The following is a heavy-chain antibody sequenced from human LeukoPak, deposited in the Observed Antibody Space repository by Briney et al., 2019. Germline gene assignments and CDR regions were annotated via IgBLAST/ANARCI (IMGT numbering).Heavy chain of an antibody. V-gene: IGHV3-30*04. Sequence: GGSLRLSCAASGFTFSSYAMHWVRQAPGKGLEWVAVISYDGSNKYYADSVKGRFTISRDNSKNMLYLQMNSLRAEDTAVYYCAELGITMIGGVWGRGTTVTISS. D-gene: IGHD3-10*02. J-gene: IGHJ6*04. CDR1: GFTFSSYA. CDR2: ISYDGSNK. CDR3: AELGITMIGGV.